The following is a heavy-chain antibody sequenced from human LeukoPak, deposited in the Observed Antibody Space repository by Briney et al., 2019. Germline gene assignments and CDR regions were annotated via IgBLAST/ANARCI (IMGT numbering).Heavy chain of an antibody. J-gene: IGHJ4*02. CDR2: IYSGGST. CDR1: GFTVSSNF. V-gene: IGHV3-66*02. CDR3: AREGYSSGSRTGIDY. D-gene: IGHD5-18*01. Sequence: PGGFLRLSCAASGFTVSSNFMNWVRQAPGRGLEWVSVIYSGGSTSYADSVKGRFTISRDNSKNTLFLQMNSLRIDDTAVYYCAREGYSSGSRTGIDYWGQGTLVTVSS.